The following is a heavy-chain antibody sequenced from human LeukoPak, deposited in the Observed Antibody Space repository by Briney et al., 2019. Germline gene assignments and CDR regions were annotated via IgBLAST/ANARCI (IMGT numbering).Heavy chain of an antibody. CDR3: ARGGGSYYEDY. Sequence: SETLSLTCAVYGGSFSGYYWTWIRQPPGKGLEWIGEINHSGSTNCNPSLKSRVTISVDTSKNQISLNLNSVTAADTAVYCCARGGGSYYEDYWGQGTLVTVSS. D-gene: IGHD1-26*01. V-gene: IGHV4-34*01. J-gene: IGHJ4*02. CDR1: GGSFSGYY. CDR2: INHSGST.